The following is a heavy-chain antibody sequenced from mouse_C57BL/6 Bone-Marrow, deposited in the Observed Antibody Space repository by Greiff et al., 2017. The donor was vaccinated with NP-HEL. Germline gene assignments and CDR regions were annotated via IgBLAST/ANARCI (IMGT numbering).Heavy chain of an antibody. V-gene: IGHV1-26*01. CDR3: ARSTTVEY. CDR2: INPNNGGT. Sequence: VQLQQSGPELVKPGASVKISCKASGYTFTDYYMNWVKQSHGKSLEWIGDINPNNGGTSYNQKFKGKATLTVDKSSSTAYMELRSLTSEDSAVYYCARSTTVEYWGQGTLVTVSA. D-gene: IGHD1-1*01. CDR1: GYTFTDYY. J-gene: IGHJ3*01.